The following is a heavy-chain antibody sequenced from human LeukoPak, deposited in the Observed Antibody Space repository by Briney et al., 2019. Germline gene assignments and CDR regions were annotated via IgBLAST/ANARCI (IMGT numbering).Heavy chain of an antibody. J-gene: IGHJ4*02. V-gene: IGHV3-66*02. CDR3: AREPSGTYWLDY. CDR1: GFTVSSNY. CDR2: IYSAGST. D-gene: IGHD1-26*01. Sequence: GGSLRLSCAASGFTVSSNYMSWVRQAPGKGLEWVSVIYSAGSTYYADSVKGRFTISRDNSKNTLYLQMHSLRAEDTAVYYSAREPSGTYWLDYWGQGTLVTVSS.